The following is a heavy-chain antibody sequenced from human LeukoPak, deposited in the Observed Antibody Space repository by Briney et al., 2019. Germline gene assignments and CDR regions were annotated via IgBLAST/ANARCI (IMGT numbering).Heavy chain of an antibody. V-gene: IGHV3-30*02. CDR3: ARDRSWLRDLDY. Sequence: GGSLRLSCAASGFTFSSYGMHWVRQAPGKGLEWVALIWYDGSKQYYADSVKGRFTISRDNSKNTLYLQMNSLRGEDTAVYFCARDRSWLRDLDYWGQGTLVTVSS. D-gene: IGHD5-24*01. CDR1: GFTFSSYG. CDR2: IWYDGSKQ. J-gene: IGHJ4*02.